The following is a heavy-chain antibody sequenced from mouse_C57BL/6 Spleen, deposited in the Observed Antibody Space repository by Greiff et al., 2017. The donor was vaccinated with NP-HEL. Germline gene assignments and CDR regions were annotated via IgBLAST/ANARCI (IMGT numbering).Heavy chain of an antibody. CDR2: INPNNGGT. D-gene: IGHD2-1*01. J-gene: IGHJ4*01. CDR1: GYTFTDYY. V-gene: IGHV1-26*01. CDR3: ARESTMAYYYAMDY. Sequence: VQLQQSGPELVKPGASVKISCKASGYTFTDYYMNWVKQSHGKSLEWIGDINPNNGGTSYNQKFKGKATLTVDKSSSTAYMELRSLTSEDSAVYYCARESTMAYYYAMDYWGQGTSVTVSS.